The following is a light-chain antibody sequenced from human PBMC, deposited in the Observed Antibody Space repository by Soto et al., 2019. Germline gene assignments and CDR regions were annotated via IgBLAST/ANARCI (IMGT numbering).Light chain of an antibody. CDR2: DAS. Sequence: DIQMTQSPSTLSASVGERVTITCRASQSISSWLAWYQQKPGKAPKLLIYDASSLESGGSSRFSGSESGTEFTLTISSVQPDDFATYNCKQYNSYSPIFFGGGTKVQIK. J-gene: IGKJ4*01. CDR3: KQYNSYSPIF. CDR1: QSISSW. V-gene: IGKV1-5*01.